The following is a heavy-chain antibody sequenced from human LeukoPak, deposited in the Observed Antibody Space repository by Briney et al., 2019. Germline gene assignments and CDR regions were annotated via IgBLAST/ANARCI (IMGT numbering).Heavy chain of an antibody. CDR1: GGSFNSGSYY. CDR2: IYTSGST. CDR3: ARAMRVDRFFDY. Sequence: PSETLSLTCTVSGGSFNSGSYYWGWIRQPAGKGLEWVGRIYTSGSTNYNPSLKSRVTISVDTSKNQFSLQLTSVTAADTAVYYCARAMRVDRFFDYWGQGILVTVSS. V-gene: IGHV4-61*02. D-gene: IGHD5-12*01. J-gene: IGHJ4*02.